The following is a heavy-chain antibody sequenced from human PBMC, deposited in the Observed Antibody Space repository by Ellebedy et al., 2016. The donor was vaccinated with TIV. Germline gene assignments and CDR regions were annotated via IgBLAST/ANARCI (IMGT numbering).Heavy chain of an antibody. D-gene: IGHD5-18*01. CDR3: ARVEWVQLGLEY. V-gene: IGHV4-4*02. Sequence: MPGGSLRLSCAVSGGSVSSNNWWRWVRQPPGKGLERIGDIFHDGLTVQNPSLKSRVTISVDKTKNQLSLNLSAVTAADTAVYYCARVEWVQLGLEYWGQGILVTVSS. CDR2: IFHDGLT. J-gene: IGHJ4*02. CDR1: GGSVSSNNW.